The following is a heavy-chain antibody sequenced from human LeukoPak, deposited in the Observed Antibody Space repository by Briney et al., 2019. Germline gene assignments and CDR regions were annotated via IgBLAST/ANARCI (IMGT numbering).Heavy chain of an antibody. CDR1: GYTFTSYG. CDR2: ISAYNGNT. D-gene: IGHD2-15*01. J-gene: IGHJ6*04. Sequence: ASVKVSCKASGYTFTSYGISWVRQAPGQGLEWMGWISAYNGNTNYAQKLQGRVTMTTDTSTSTAYMELRSPRSDDTAVYYCARDCSGGSCYSYYYYGMDVWGKGTTVTVSS. CDR3: ARDCSGGSCYSYYYYGMDV. V-gene: IGHV1-18*04.